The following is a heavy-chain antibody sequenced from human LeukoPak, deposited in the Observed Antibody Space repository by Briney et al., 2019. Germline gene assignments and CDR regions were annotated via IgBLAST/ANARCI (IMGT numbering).Heavy chain of an antibody. CDR2: INWNGGST. Sequence: GGSLRLSCAASGFTFDDYGMSWVRHAPGKGLEWVSGINWNGGSTGYADSVKGRFTISRDNAKNSLYLQMNSLRAEDTALYYCARCPKPGRYCSSTSCPYYFDYWGQGTLVTVSS. CDR1: GFTFDDYG. V-gene: IGHV3-20*04. CDR3: ARCPKPGRYCSSTSCPYYFDY. J-gene: IGHJ4*02. D-gene: IGHD2-2*01.